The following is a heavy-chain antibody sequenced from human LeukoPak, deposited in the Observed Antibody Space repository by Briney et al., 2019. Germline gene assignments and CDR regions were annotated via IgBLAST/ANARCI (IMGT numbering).Heavy chain of an antibody. CDR1: GYSFPNYW. CDR2: IYPGDSDA. V-gene: IGHV5-51*01. D-gene: IGHD3/OR15-3a*01. CDR3: AVGTGYYFDL. J-gene: IGHJ4*02. Sequence: GESLKISCKGSGYSFPNYWIGRVRQMPGKGLECMGIIYPGDSDARYSPSFQGQVTISADKSITTAYLQWSSLKASDTAMYYCAVGTGYYFDLWGQGTLVTVSS.